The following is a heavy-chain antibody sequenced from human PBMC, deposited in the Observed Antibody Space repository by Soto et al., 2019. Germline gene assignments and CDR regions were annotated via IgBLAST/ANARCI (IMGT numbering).Heavy chain of an antibody. V-gene: IGHV6-1*01. D-gene: IGHD2-21*01. CDR3: ARSEEDCDYYYYRMYV. CDR1: GDTVAINIFA. Sequence: PSQTLALTCVVSGDTVAINIFALNWVRQSPSRGLELLGRTYYRSRWYSDYAVSVRSGIDINADTPKNQVSLQLNYVTRADTAVYSCARSEEDCDYYYYRMYVWGRGSTVTVCS. CDR2: TYYRSRWYS. J-gene: IGHJ6*02.